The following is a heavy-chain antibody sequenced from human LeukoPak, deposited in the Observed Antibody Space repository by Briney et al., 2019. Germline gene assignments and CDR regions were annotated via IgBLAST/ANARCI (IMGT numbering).Heavy chain of an antibody. Sequence: GGSLRLSCAASGFTFSSYSMNWVRQAPGKGLEWVSSISSSGSTIYYADSVKGRFTISRDNAKNSLYLQMNSLRAEDTAVYYCARESRGAVDYWGQGTLVTVSS. D-gene: IGHD1-26*01. CDR2: ISSSGSTI. CDR3: ARESRGAVDY. V-gene: IGHV3-48*04. CDR1: GFTFSSYS. J-gene: IGHJ4*02.